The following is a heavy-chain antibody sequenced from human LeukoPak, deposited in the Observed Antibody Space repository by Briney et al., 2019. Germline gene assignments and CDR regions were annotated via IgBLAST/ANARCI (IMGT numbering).Heavy chain of an antibody. D-gene: IGHD4-17*01. V-gene: IGHV3-23*01. CDR2: LSGSGFST. CDR3: ASQTDYGDPFDY. CDR1: GFTFGTYV. Sequence: PGGSLRLSCAASGFTFGTYVMGWVRQAPGKGLEWVSALSGSGFSTYHADSVKGRFTISRDNAKNTLYLQMNSLRAEDTAVYYCASQTDYGDPFDYWGQGTLVTVSS. J-gene: IGHJ4*02.